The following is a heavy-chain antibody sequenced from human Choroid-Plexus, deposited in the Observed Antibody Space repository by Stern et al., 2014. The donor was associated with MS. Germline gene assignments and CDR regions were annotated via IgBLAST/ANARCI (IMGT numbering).Heavy chain of an antibody. V-gene: IGHV3-30*18. J-gene: IGHJ4*02. CDR2: ISYDGSDK. CDR3: AKDRQWSTYFFDY. Sequence: QLVESGGGVAQPGRPLILSCAASGFTFSNFGMHWVRPAPGKGLEWVALISYDGSDKYYADSVKGRSTIFRDNSKNTLYMHMNSLRAEDTAVYYCAKDRQWSTYFFDYWGQGSLVTVSS. D-gene: IGHD2-15*01. CDR1: GFTFSNFG.